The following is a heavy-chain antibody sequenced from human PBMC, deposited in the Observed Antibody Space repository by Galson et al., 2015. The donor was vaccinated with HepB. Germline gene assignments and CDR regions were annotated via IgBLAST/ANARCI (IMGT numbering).Heavy chain of an antibody. CDR1: GFTFSRYG. V-gene: IGHV3-30*18. D-gene: IGHD6-19*01. CDR2: ISFDGSNK. Sequence: SLRLSCAASGFTFSRYGMDWVRQAPGKGLEWVAVISFDGSNKYCADSVKGRFTISRDNSKNTLYLQMNSLRAEDTAVYYCTKVRGDIAVAGPFDYWGQGTLVTVSS. CDR3: TKVRGDIAVAGPFDY. J-gene: IGHJ4*02.